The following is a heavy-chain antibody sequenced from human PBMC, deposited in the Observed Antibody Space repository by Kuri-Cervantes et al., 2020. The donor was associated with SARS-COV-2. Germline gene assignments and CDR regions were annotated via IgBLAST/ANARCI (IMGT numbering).Heavy chain of an antibody. D-gene: IGHD3-22*01. Sequence: SETLSLTCAVSGGSISSSNWWCWVRLPPGRGVACIGVIYHSGSTNYNPSLKSRVTISVDKSKNQFSLQLSSVTAADTAVYYCARERHYCDSRGYYAWGQGTLVTVSS. CDR1: GGSISSSNW. CDR3: ARERHYCDSRGYYA. J-gene: IGHJ5*02. CDR2: IYHSGST. V-gene: IGHV4-4*02.